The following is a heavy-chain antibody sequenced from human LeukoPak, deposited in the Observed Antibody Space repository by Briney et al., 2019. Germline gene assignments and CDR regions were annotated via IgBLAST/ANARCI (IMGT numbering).Heavy chain of an antibody. J-gene: IGHJ4*02. D-gene: IGHD4-17*01. Sequence: GGTLRLSCSASGFAFSGFAMGWVRQAPGKGLEWVSSISGSGGNTYYADSVEGRFTVSRDNSKNTLYLQMNSLRAEDTALYYCARGRGGDYVPSRFDYWGQGTLVTVSS. CDR1: GFAFSGFA. CDR2: ISGSGGNT. V-gene: IGHV3-23*01. CDR3: ARGRGGDYVPSRFDY.